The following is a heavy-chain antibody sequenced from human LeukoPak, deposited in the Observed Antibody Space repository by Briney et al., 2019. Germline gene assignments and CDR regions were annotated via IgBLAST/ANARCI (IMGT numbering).Heavy chain of an antibody. V-gene: IGHV1-2*02. Sequence: GASVKVSCKASGYTVTNYYMHWVRQAPGQGLEWMGWINPNSGGTNYAQKFQGRVTMTRDTSISTAYMELSRLRSDDTAVYYCATLWGLFDYWGQGTLVTVSS. J-gene: IGHJ4*02. CDR3: ATLWGLFDY. CDR2: INPNSGGT. D-gene: IGHD1-26*01. CDR1: GYTVTNYY.